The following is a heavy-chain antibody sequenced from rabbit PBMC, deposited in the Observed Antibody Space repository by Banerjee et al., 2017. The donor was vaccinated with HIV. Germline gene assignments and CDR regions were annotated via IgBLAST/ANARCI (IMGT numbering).Heavy chain of an antibody. V-gene: IGHV1S40*01. CDR1: GLDFSSYYY. CDR3: ARPGSVDWWYFNL. CDR2: IDTGSSGHT. D-gene: IGHD4-2*01. J-gene: IGHJ4*01. Sequence: QSLEESGGDLVQPEGSLTLTCKASGLDFSSYYYMCWVRQAPGKGLEWIACIDTGSSGHTVYASWAKGRFTISKTSSTTVTLQMTSLTAADTATYFCARPGSVDWWYFNLWGPGTLVTVS.